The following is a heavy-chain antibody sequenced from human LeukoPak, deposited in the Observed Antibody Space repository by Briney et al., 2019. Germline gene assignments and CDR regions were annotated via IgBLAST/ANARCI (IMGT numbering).Heavy chain of an antibody. J-gene: IGHJ4*02. CDR3: ARVDSSGWYRTAFFDY. Sequence: PSETLSLTCTVSGGSISSSSYYWGWIRQPPGKGLEWIGSIYYSRSIYYNPSLKSRVTISVDTSKNQFSLKLSSVTAADTAVYYCARVDSSGWYRTAFFDYWGQGTLVTVSS. CDR1: GGSISSSSYY. V-gene: IGHV4-39*07. CDR2: IYYSRSI. D-gene: IGHD6-19*01.